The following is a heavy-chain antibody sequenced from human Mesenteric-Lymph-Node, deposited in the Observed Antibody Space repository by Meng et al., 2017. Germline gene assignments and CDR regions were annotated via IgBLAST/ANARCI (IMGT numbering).Heavy chain of an antibody. J-gene: IGHJ6*02. Sequence: SETLSLTCTVSGVSISSGCYYWSWHRQHPGKGLEWIGYIYYSGSTYYNPSLKSRVTISVDTSKNQFSLKLSSVTAADTAVYYCAIGGYSYGTGGGEEYYYYGMDVWGQGTTVTVSS. CDR1: GVSISSGCYY. D-gene: IGHD5-18*01. V-gene: IGHV4-31*03. CDR2: IYYSGST. CDR3: AIGGYSYGTGGGEEYYYYGMDV.